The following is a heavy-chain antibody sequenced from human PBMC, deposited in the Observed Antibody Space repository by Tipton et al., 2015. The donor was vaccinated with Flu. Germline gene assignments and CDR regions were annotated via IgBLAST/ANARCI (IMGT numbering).Heavy chain of an antibody. CDR2: IGTAGDT. Sequence: SLRLSCAASGFTFSSYDMHWARQATGKGLEWVSAIGTAGDTYYPGSVKGRFTISRENAKNSLYLQMNSLRAGDTAENYRARGRTRGFDAWGQGTLVTVSS. J-gene: IGHJ5*02. CDR3: ARGRTRGFDA. CDR1: GFTFSSYD. V-gene: IGHV3-13*01.